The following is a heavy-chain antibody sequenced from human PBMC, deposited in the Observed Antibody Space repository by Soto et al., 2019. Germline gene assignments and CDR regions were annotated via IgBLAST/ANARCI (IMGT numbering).Heavy chain of an antibody. D-gene: IGHD3-22*01. Sequence: QVQLVQSGAEVRKPGASVKVSCKASGYTFTFYGFAWVRQAPGQGLEWMGWISAYNGNTYYAQKLQGRVTMTTDTATSTAYMELRSLRADDTAVYYCARLVYYESGGSTDWYCDLWGRGTLVSVAS. CDR2: ISAYNGNT. CDR1: GYTFTFYG. J-gene: IGHJ2*01. CDR3: ARLVYYESGGSTDWYCDL. V-gene: IGHV1-18*01.